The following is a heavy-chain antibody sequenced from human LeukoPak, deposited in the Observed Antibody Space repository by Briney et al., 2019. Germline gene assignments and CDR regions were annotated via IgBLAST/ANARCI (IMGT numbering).Heavy chain of an antibody. CDR2: ISYSGST. J-gene: IGHJ5*02. CDR3: ARAGRRPIVVVPAAKNWFDP. V-gene: IGHV4-59*12. CDR1: GGSISSYY. Sequence: PSETLSLTCTVSGGSISSYYWSWIRQPPGKGLEWIGYISYSGSTNYNPSLKSRVTISVDTSKNQFSLKLSSVTAADTALYYCARAGRRPIVVVPAAKNWFDPWGQGTLVTVSS. D-gene: IGHD2-2*01.